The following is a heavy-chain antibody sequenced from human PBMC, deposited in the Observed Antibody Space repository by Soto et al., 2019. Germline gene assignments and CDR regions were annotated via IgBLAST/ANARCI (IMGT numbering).Heavy chain of an antibody. CDR1: GVSLSSYF. D-gene: IGHD6-25*01. CDR3: ARIGGYHGPLDY. J-gene: IGHJ4*02. CDR2: TYHRGST. Sequence: PSETLSLTCSVSGVSLSSYFWSWIRQAPGRGLEWIGYTYHRGSTNYSPSLKSRVAISLDTSENQFSLKVNSVTAADTAVYYCARIGGYHGPLDYWGQGTPVTVSS. V-gene: IGHV4-59*01.